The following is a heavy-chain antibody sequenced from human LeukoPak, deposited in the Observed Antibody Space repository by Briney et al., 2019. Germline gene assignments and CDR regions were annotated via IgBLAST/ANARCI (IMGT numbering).Heavy chain of an antibody. Sequence: ASVKVSCKASGYTFTGYYMHWVRQAPGQGLEWMGWINPNSGGTNYAQKFQGRVTMTRDTSISTAYMELSRLRSDDTAVYYCARVEQLGGGGAFDIWGQGTMVTVSS. CDR2: INPNSGGT. V-gene: IGHV1-2*02. CDR1: GYTFTGYY. CDR3: ARVEQLGGGGAFDI. D-gene: IGHD6-6*01. J-gene: IGHJ3*02.